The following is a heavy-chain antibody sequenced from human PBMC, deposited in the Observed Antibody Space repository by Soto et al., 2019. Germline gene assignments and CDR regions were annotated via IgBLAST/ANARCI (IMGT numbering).Heavy chain of an antibody. Sequence: EVQVLESGGGLVQPGGSLRLSCTASGFTFRNFVMSWVRQAPGKGLEWVSTVTDSGGSTYYADSVKGRFTISRDNSKNTLYLQVNSLRAEDTAVYCCAKDRPVASAGAYDYWGQGTLVTVSS. D-gene: IGHD6-13*01. CDR1: GFTFRNFV. V-gene: IGHV3-23*01. J-gene: IGHJ4*02. CDR2: VTDSGGST. CDR3: AKDRPVASAGAYDY.